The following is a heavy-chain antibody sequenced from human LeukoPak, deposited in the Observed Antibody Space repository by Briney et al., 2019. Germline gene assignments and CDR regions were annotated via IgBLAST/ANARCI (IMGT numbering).Heavy chain of an antibody. D-gene: IGHD7-27*01. CDR1: GYTLTELS. J-gene: IGHJ4*02. CDR2: FDPEDGET. CDR3: ARVSTLGIGQADDY. V-gene: IGHV1-24*01. Sequence: ASVKVSCKVSGYTLTELSMHWVRQAPGKGLEWMGGFDPEDGETIYAQKFQGRVTMTEDTSTDTAYMELRSLRSDDTAVYYCARVSTLGIGQADDYWGQGTLVTVSS.